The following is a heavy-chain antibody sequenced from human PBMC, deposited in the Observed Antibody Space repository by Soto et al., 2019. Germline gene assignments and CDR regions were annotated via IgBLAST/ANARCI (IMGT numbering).Heavy chain of an antibody. J-gene: IGHJ5*02. CDR3: AKDVATIWWFDP. D-gene: IGHD5-12*01. V-gene: IGHV3-30*18. CDR1: GFTFSSYG. CDR2: ISYDGSNK. Sequence: GGSLRLSCAASGFTFSSYGMHWVRQAPGKGLEWVAVISYDGSNKYYADSVKGRFTISRDNSKNTLYLQMNSLRAEDTAVYYCAKDVATIWWFDPWGQGTLVTVSS.